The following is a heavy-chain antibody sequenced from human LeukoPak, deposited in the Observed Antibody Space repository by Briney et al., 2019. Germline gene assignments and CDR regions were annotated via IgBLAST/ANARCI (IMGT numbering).Heavy chain of an antibody. D-gene: IGHD2-15*01. J-gene: IGHJ4*02. CDR1: GFSISSGYY. V-gene: IGHV4-38-2*01. CDR2: IYHSGST. CDR3: ARGGAATGNFDY. Sequence: PSETPSLTCAVSGFSISSGYYWGWIRQPPRKGPEGIGSIYHSGSTYYNPSLKSRVTISVDTSKNQFSLKLSSVTAADTAVYYCARGGAATGNFDYWGQGTLVTVSS.